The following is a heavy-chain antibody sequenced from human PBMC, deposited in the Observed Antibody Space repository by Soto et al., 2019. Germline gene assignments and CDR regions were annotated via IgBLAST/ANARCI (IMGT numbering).Heavy chain of an antibody. CDR2: ISSSSSYI. J-gene: IGHJ6*02. Sequence: GGSLRLSCAASGFTFSSYSMNWVRQAPGKGLEWVSSISSSSSYIYYADSVKGRFTISRDNAKNSLYLQMNSLRAEDTAVYYCARDAEIHVDGMDVWGQGTTVTVSS. CDR1: GFTFSSYS. V-gene: IGHV3-21*01. CDR3: ARDAEIHVDGMDV.